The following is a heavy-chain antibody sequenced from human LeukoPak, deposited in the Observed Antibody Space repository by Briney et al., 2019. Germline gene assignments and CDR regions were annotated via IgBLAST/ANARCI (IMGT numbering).Heavy chain of an antibody. D-gene: IGHD3-10*01. CDR2: ISYDGSNT. J-gene: IGHJ4*02. Sequence: GGSLRLSCVASGFNVSSTYMNWVRQAPGKGLEWVAVISYDGSNTYYADSVKGRFTISRDNSKNMLYLQMNSLRAEDTAVYYCAKPYYYGSRSYMDYWGQGTLVTVSS. CDR1: GFNVSSTY. CDR3: AKPYYYGSRSYMDY. V-gene: IGHV3-30*18.